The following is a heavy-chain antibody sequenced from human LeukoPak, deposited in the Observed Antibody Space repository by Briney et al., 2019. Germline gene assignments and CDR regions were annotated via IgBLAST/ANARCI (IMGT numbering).Heavy chain of an antibody. J-gene: IGHJ3*02. V-gene: IGHV4-59*01. CDR1: GGSISSYY. CDR2: IYYSGST. CDR3: ARGSKRYFDWLLFGAFDI. Sequence: SETLSLTSTVSGGSISSYYWSWIRQPPGKGLEWIGYIYYSGSTNYNPSLKSRVTISVDTSKNQFSLKLSSVTAADTAVYYCARGSKRYFDWLLFGAFDIWGQGTMVTVSS. D-gene: IGHD3-9*01.